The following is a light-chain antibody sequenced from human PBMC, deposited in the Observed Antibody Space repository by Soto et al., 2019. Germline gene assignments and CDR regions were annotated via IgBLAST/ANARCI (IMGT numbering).Light chain of an antibody. CDR3: QQYGRSPRT. Sequence: EIVLTQSPATLSLSPGERATLTCRASQSVGGTYLAWYQQKPGQAPRLLISGASRRATDIPDRFSGSGSETDFALPSSRLEPEDFAVYYWQQYGRSPRTFGQGTNLEI. V-gene: IGKV3-20*01. CDR1: QSVGGTY. CDR2: GAS. J-gene: IGKJ2*01.